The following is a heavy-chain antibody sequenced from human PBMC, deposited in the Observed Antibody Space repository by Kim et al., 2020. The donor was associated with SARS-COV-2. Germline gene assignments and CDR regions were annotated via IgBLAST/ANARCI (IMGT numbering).Heavy chain of an antibody. J-gene: IGHJ5*02. CDR3: ARRVLRFLNNWFDP. Sequence: YPDPVKGRFTISRDNAKNALDLPMNSLRGEDAAVYYCARRVLRFLNNWFDPWGQGTLVTVSS. D-gene: IGHD3-3*01. V-gene: IGHV3-11*01.